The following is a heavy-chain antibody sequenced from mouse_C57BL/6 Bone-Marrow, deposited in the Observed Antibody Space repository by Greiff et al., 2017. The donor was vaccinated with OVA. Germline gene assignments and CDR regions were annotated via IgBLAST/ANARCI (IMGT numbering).Heavy chain of an antibody. J-gene: IGHJ3*01. CDR1: GFTFSDYG. CDR3: AGLSWFAY. Sequence: EVKVVESGGGLVKPGGSLKLSCAASGFTFSDYGMHWVRQAPEKGLEWVAYISSGSSTIYYADTVKGRFTISRDNAKNTLFLQMTSLRSEDTAMYYCAGLSWFAYWGQGTLVTVSA. V-gene: IGHV5-17*01. CDR2: ISSGSSTI.